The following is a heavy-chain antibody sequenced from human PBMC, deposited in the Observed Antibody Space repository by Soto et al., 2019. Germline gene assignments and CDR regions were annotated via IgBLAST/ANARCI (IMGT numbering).Heavy chain of an antibody. J-gene: IGHJ6*02. CDR3: AKSGYCSGGSCYSGGYYYYGMDV. D-gene: IGHD2-15*01. CDR1: GGTFSSYA. CDR2: IIPIFGTA. Sequence: SVKVSCKASGGTFSSYAISWVRQAPGQGLEWMGGIIPIFGTANYAQKFQGRVTITADESTSTAYMELSSLRSEDTAVYYCAKSGYCSGGSCYSGGYYYYGMDVWGQGTTVTVSS. V-gene: IGHV1-69*13.